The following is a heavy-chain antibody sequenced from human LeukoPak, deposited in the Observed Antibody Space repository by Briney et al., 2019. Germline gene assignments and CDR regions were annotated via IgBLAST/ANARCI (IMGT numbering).Heavy chain of an antibody. CDR2: MNPNSGNT. CDR1: GYTFTSYD. CDR3: AREGIAARTLDC. Sequence: ASVKVSCKASGYTFTSYDINWVRQATGQGLEWMGWMNPNSGNTGYAQKFQGRVTMTRNTSISTAYMELSSLRSEDTAVYYCAREGIAARTLDCWGQGTLVTVSS. J-gene: IGHJ4*02. V-gene: IGHV1-8*01. D-gene: IGHD6-6*01.